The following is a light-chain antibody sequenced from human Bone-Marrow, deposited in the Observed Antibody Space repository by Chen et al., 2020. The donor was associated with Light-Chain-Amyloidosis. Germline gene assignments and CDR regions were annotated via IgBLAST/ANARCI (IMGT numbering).Light chain of an antibody. Sequence: QSALTQPASVSGSPGQSITISCTGTSSDVGNYKFVSWYQQHPGKAPKLMLFEVSERPSGVSNRFSGSKSGNTASLTISGLQAEDEADYYCCSYAGSPRVFGGGTKLTVL. J-gene: IGLJ3*02. CDR1: SSDVGNYKF. CDR3: CSYAGSPRV. V-gene: IGLV2-23*02. CDR2: EVS.